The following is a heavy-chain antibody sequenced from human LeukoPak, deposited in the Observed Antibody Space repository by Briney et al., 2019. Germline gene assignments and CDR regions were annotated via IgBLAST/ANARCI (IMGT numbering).Heavy chain of an antibody. CDR2: IYYSGST. D-gene: IGHD1-26*01. CDR1: GGSISSSSYY. V-gene: IGHV4-39*07. CDR3: AREGHRGRFDY. Sequence: ASETLSLTCTVSGGSISSSSYYWGWIRQPPGKGLEWIGSIYYSGSTYYNPSLKSRVTISVDTSKNQFSLKLSSVTAADTAVYYCAREGHRGRFDYWGQGTLVTVSS. J-gene: IGHJ4*02.